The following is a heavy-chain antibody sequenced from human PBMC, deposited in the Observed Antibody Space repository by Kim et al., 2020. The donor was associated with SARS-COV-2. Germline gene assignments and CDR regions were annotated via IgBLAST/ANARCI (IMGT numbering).Heavy chain of an antibody. V-gene: IGHV3-23*01. CDR3: VKGVAGIHRGFDY. J-gene: IGHJ4*02. Sequence: GGSLRLSCAASGFTFSDFAMSWVRQAPGKGREWVSIISTGGGGTYYTDSVKGRLTISRDNSKSTLYLQMNSLRVEDTAVFYCVKGVAGIHRGFDYWGQGTLVTVSS. D-gene: IGHD6-19*01. CDR1: GFTFSDFA. CDR2: ISTGGGGT.